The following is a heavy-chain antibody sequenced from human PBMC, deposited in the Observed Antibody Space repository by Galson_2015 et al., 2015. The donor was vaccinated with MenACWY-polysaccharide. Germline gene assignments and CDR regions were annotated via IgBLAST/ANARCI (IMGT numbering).Heavy chain of an antibody. CDR1: GFTFSSFG. CDR3: ARGDYYASGNYWVPYY. V-gene: IGHV3-33*01. D-gene: IGHD3-10*01. CDR2: IWYDGSKQ. Sequence: SLRLSCAASGFTFSSFGMHWVRQAPGKGLEWVAVIWYDGSKQYYADAVKGRFTISRDNSKNTLYLQMNSLRAEDTAVYYCARGDYYASGNYWVPYYWGQGALVTVSP. J-gene: IGHJ4*02.